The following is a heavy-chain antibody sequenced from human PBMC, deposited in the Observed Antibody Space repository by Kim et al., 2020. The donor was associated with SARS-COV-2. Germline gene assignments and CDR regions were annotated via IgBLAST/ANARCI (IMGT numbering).Heavy chain of an antibody. Sequence: GGSLRLSCTASGFTFGDYAMSWVRQAPGKGLEWVGFIRSKAYGGTTEYAASVKGRFTISRDDSKSIAYLQMNSLKTEDTAVYYCTRDRSERHDILTGYYMGGMDVWGQGTTVTVSS. CDR2: IRSKAYGGTT. CDR1: GFTFGDYA. CDR3: TRDRSERHDILTGYYMGGMDV. D-gene: IGHD3-9*01. V-gene: IGHV3-49*04. J-gene: IGHJ6*02.